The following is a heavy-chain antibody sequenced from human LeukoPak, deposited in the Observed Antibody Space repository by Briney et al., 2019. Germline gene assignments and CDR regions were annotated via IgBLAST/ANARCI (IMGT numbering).Heavy chain of an antibody. D-gene: IGHD1-26*01. V-gene: IGHV1-8*01. CDR1: GYTFTSYD. Sequence: GASVKVSCKASGYTFTSYDVNWVRQATGQGLEWMGWMNPNSGNTGYAQRFQGRVTMTRNTSISTAYMELSGLRSDDTAVYYCASRAVNSGSLLPFDYWGQGTQVTVSS. CDR3: ASRAVNSGSLLPFDY. CDR2: MNPNSGNT. J-gene: IGHJ4*02.